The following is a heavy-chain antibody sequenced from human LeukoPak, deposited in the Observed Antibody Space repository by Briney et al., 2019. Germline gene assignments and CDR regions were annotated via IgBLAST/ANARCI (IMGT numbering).Heavy chain of an antibody. CDR3: AKPRGYYLFSPPDY. D-gene: IGHD3-22*01. CDR2: ISGSGGST. CDR1: GGSISSSSYY. V-gene: IGHV3-23*01. J-gene: IGHJ4*02. Sequence: ETLSLTCTVSGGSISSSSYYWGWIRQPPGKGLEWVSAISGSGGSTFYADSVKGRFTISRDNSKNTLYLQMNSLRAEDTAVYYCAKPRGYYLFSPPDYWGQGTLVTVSS.